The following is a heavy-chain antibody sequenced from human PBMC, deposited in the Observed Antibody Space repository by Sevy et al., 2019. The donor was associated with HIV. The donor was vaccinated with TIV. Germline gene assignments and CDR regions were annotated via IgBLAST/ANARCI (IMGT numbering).Heavy chain of an antibody. CDR1: GFTFSSYA. D-gene: IGHD3-22*01. Sequence: GGSLRLSCAASGFTFSSYAMHWVRQAPGKGLEWVAVISYDGSNKYYADSVKGRFTISRDNSKNTLYLQMNSLRAEDTAVYYCASIRVRGSGYYFDAFDIWGQGTMVTVSS. CDR3: ASIRVRGSGYYFDAFDI. CDR2: ISYDGSNK. V-gene: IGHV3-30-3*01. J-gene: IGHJ3*02.